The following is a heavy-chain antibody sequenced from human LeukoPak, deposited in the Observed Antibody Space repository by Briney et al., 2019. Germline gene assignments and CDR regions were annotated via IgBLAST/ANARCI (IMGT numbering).Heavy chain of an antibody. CDR1: GYTFTSYD. Sequence: ASVKVSCKASGYTFTSYDINWVRQATGQGLEWMGWMNPNSGNTGYAHKFQGRVTMTRNTSISTAYMELSSLRSEDTAVYYCARGDSSGWHDAFDIWGQGTMVTVSS. V-gene: IGHV1-8*01. CDR2: MNPNSGNT. D-gene: IGHD6-19*01. J-gene: IGHJ3*02. CDR3: ARGDSSGWHDAFDI.